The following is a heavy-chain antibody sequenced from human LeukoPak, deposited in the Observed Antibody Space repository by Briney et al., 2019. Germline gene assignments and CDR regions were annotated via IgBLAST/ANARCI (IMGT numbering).Heavy chain of an antibody. CDR3: ARVLWSQPFDY. J-gene: IGHJ4*02. D-gene: IGHD3-10*01. Sequence: PGGSLRLSCAASGFTFSSYWMSWVRQAPGKGLEWVANIKQDGSEKYYVDSVKGRFTISRDNAKNSLYLQINSLRAEDTAVYYCARVLWSQPFDYWGQGTLVTVSS. CDR1: GFTFSSYW. CDR2: IKQDGSEK. V-gene: IGHV3-7*01.